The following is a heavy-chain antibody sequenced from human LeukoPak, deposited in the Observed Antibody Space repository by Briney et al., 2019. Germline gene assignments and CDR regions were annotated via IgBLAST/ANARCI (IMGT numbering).Heavy chain of an antibody. CDR1: GFTFSSYE. D-gene: IGHD1-1*01. CDR2: ISSSGSSI. Sequence: GGSLRLSCAASGFTFSSYEMNWVRQAPGKGLEWVSYISSSGSSIYYADSLRGRFTVSRDNAKNSLYLQMNSLGAEDTAVYYCARVTTGTKVDYWGQGTLVAVSS. CDR3: ARVTTGTKVDY. V-gene: IGHV3-48*03. J-gene: IGHJ4*02.